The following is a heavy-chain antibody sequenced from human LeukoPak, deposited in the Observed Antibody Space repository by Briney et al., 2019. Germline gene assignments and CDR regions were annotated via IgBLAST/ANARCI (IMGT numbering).Heavy chain of an antibody. J-gene: IGHJ3*02. CDR1: GYTFTSYY. CDR2: INPSGGGT. Sequence: ASVKVSCKASGYTFTSYYMHWVRQAPGQGLEWMGIINPSGGGTSYAQKFQGRVTMTRDMSTSTVYMELSSLRSEDTAAYYCAREVGATHDAFDIWGQGTMVTVSS. CDR3: AREVGATHDAFDI. D-gene: IGHD1-26*01. V-gene: IGHV1-46*01.